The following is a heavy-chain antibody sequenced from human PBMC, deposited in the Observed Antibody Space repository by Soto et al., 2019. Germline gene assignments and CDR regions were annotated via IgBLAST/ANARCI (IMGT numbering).Heavy chain of an antibody. D-gene: IGHD4-17*01. CDR1: GGSISSGGYY. CDR2: IYYSGSN. V-gene: IGHV4-31*03. Sequence: QVQLQESGPGLVKPSQTLSLTCTVSGGSISSGGYYWSWIRQHPGKGLEWIGYIYYSGSNYSNPALKSRVTISVHTSKNQFSVKLSSVTAADTAVDYCARSTTVTTWDYCGQGTLVTVSS. J-gene: IGHJ4*02. CDR3: ARSTTVTTWDY.